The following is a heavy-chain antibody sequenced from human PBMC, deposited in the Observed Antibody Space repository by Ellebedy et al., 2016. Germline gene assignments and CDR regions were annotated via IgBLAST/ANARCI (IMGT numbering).Heavy chain of an antibody. CDR1: GGSVRSSSYY. CDR3: ASRPNWYFDL. Sequence: SETLSLXXTVSGGSVRSSSYYWDWIRQPPGKGLEWIGSMYYRGSTNYNPSLKSRVTMSVDTSKNQFSLKLTSVTAADTAVYYCASRPNWYFDLWGRGTLVTVSS. J-gene: IGHJ2*01. V-gene: IGHV4-39*01. CDR2: MYYRGST.